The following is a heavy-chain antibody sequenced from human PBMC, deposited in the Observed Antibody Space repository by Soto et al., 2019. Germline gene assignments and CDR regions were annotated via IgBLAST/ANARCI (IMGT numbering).Heavy chain of an antibody. CDR1: GVTFSSYA. CDR3: ARNYYGSGSYPH. Sequence: SVKVSCKASGVTFSSYAISWVRQAPGQGLEWMGGIIPIFGTANYAQKFQGRVTITADESTSTAYMELSSLRSEDTAVYYCARNYYGSGSYPHWGQGTLVTVSS. J-gene: IGHJ4*02. CDR2: IIPIFGTA. V-gene: IGHV1-69*13. D-gene: IGHD3-10*01.